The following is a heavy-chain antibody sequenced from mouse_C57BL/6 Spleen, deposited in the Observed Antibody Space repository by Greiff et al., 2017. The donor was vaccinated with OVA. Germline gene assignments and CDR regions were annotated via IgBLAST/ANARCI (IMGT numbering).Heavy chain of an antibody. J-gene: IGHJ2*01. CDR3: ARHGGQGDDGFPALDY. V-gene: IGHV1-62-2*01. CDR1: GYTFTEYT. CDR2: FYPGSGSI. D-gene: IGHD2-2*01. Sequence: QVQLKESGAELVKPGASVKLSCKASGYTFTEYTIHWVKQRSGQGLEWIGWFYPGSGSIKYNEKFKDKATLTADKSSSTVYMELSRLTSEDSAVYFCARHGGQGDDGFPALDYWGQGTTLTVSS.